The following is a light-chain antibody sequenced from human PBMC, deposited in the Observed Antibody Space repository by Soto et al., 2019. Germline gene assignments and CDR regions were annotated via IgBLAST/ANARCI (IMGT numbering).Light chain of an antibody. Sequence: QSVLTQPASVCGSPGQSITISCTGTISNVGSYKLVSWYQHHPGKAPKLMIFEVNKRPSGVSNRFSGYKSGNTASLTISGLKVEDEADYYCYSSGGSPTYVFGTGTKVTVL. J-gene: IGLJ1*01. V-gene: IGLV2-23*02. CDR2: EVN. CDR1: ISNVGSYKL. CDR3: YSSGGSPTYV.